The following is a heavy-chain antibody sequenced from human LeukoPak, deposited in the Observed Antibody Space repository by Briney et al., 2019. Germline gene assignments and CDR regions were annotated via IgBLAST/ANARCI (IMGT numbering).Heavy chain of an antibody. J-gene: IGHJ4*02. CDR2: ISLDGNNK. Sequence: GGSLRLACAASGFTFSSYAIHWVRQAPGKGLEGVAVISLDGNNKYYADSVKGRFTISRDNSKNTLYLQMNNLGPEDTAVYHCATALKNVLVWFGEFLVYWGQGTPVTVSS. D-gene: IGHD3-10*01. CDR1: GFTFSSYA. V-gene: IGHV3-30-3*01. CDR3: ATALKNVLVWFGEFLVY.